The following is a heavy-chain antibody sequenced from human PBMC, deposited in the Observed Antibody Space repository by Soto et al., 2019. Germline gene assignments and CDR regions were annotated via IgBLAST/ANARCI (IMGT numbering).Heavy chain of an antibody. CDR3: ARDMGGGSIFGGHYGMDV. CDR2: ISSSSSST. J-gene: IGHJ6*02. CDR1: GFIFRDFY. D-gene: IGHD3-3*01. V-gene: IGHV3-11*06. Sequence: VGSLRLSCAASGFIFRDFYMSWIRQVPGKGLEWLSKISSSSSSTDYADSVKGRFTISRDNAKNSLYLQMSSLRAEDTAVYYCARDMGGGSIFGGHYGMDVWGQGTTVTVSS.